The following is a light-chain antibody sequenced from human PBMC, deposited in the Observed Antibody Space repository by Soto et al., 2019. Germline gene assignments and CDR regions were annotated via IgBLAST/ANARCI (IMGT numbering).Light chain of an antibody. Sequence: IQLTQSPSSLSASVGDRVTITCRASQGIDNFLAWYQQKPGKAPKLLIYAASTLQSGVPSRFSGRGSGTDFTRTIRSLQPEDFATYYCQQLNSDPWTFGQGTKVEIK. J-gene: IGKJ1*01. V-gene: IGKV1-9*01. CDR2: AAS. CDR1: QGIDNF. CDR3: QQLNSDPWT.